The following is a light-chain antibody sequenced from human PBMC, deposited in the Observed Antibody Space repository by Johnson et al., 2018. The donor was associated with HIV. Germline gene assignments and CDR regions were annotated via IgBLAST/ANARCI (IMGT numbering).Light chain of an antibody. V-gene: IGLV1-51*01. J-gene: IGLJ1*01. CDR2: DNN. Sequence: QSVLTQPPSVSAAPGQKVTISCSGSSSNIGNNYVSWYQQLPGTAPKLLIYDNNKRPSGIPDRFSVSTSGTSATLGITGLQTGDEADYYCGTWDSSLSAGYVFGTGTKVTVL. CDR1: SSNIGNNY. CDR3: GTWDSSLSAGYV.